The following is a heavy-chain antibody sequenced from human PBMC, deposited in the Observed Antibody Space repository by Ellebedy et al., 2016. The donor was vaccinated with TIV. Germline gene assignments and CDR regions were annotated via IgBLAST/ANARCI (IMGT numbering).Heavy chain of an antibody. CDR2: IYYSGST. CDR1: GGSISSGGYY. Sequence: SETLSLXCTVSGGSISSGGYYWSWIRQHPGKGLEWIGYIYYSGSTYYNPSLKSRVTISVDTSKNQFSLKLSSVTAADTAVYYCAKGEGKRGSKTYYNCPFDSWGQGTLVTVSS. J-gene: IGHJ4*02. V-gene: IGHV4-31*03. D-gene: IGHD3-10*01. CDR3: AKGEGKRGSKTYYNCPFDS.